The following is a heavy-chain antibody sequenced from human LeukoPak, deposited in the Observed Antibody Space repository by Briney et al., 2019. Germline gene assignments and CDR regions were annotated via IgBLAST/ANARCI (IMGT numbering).Heavy chain of an antibody. V-gene: IGHV1-3*03. CDR1: GYTFTSYA. CDR3: ARAGYGDYVGSSWFDP. Sequence: GASVKFSCNASGYTFTSYAMHWVRQAPGQRLDWMGWINAGNGNTKYSQELQGRVTITRDTSASTAYMELSSLRSEDMAVYYCARAGYGDYVGSSWFDPWGQGTLVTVSS. D-gene: IGHD4-17*01. CDR2: INAGNGNT. J-gene: IGHJ5*02.